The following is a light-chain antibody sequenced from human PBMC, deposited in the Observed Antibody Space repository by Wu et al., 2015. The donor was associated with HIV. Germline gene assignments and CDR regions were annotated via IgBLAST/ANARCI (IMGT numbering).Light chain of an antibody. Sequence: EIVLTQSPGTLSLSPGERATLTCRASQSVSSNFLAWYQQKPGQAPRLLIFGASRRATGIPGRFSGSGSGTDFTLTISGLEPEDFAVYYCQHYGGSPPVTFGQGTKLEIK. V-gene: IGKV3-20*01. CDR3: QHYGGSPPVT. J-gene: IGKJ2*01. CDR1: QSVSSNF. CDR2: GAS.